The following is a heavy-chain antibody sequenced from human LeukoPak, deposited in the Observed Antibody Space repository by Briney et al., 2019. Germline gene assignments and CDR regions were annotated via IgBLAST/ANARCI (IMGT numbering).Heavy chain of an antibody. D-gene: IGHD5-12*01. CDR2: IYDSGST. CDR3: ARDSLAGYSGYDRRLDY. V-gene: IGHV4-59*01. Sequence: LETLSLTCTVSGGSISIYYWSWIRQPPGKGLEWIGYIYDSGSTNYNPSLKSRVTISVDTSKNQFSLKLSSMTAADTAVYYCARDSLAGYSGYDRRLDYWGQGTLVTVSS. J-gene: IGHJ4*02. CDR1: GGSISIYY.